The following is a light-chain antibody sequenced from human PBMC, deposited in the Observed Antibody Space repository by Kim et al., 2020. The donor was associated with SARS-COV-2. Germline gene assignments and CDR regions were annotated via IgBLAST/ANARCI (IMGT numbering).Light chain of an antibody. CDR1: QSVTSNF. CDR3: HQYGSSPLT. Sequence: LSPGDRATLSCRASQSVTSNFLAWYQQKPGQAPRLLIYSASSRATGIPDRFSGSGSGTDFTLTINRVEPEDFVVYYCHQYGSSPLTFGPGTKLEI. CDR2: SAS. V-gene: IGKV3-20*01. J-gene: IGKJ2*01.